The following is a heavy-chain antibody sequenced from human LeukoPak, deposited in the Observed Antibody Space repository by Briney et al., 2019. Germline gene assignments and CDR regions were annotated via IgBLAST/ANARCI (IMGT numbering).Heavy chain of an antibody. CDR2: IGGGGRNT. CDR1: GFPFSNCD. V-gene: IGHV3-23*01. D-gene: IGHD1-26*01. Sequence: GGSLRLSCAASGFPFSNCDMSWVRQAPGKGLEWVSFIGGGGRNTYYADSVKGRFTISRDNSKNTLYLQMNSLRAEDTAVYYCTRRGSPSGNYYFEDWGQGTLVTVAS. J-gene: IGHJ4*02. CDR3: TRRGSPSGNYYFED.